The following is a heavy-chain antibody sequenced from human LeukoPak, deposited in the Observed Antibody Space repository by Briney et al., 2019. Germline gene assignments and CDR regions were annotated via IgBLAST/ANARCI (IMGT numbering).Heavy chain of an antibody. D-gene: IGHD6-19*01. V-gene: IGHV1-24*01. CDR3: AADSRRSSGWFLPDRFDI. Sequence: ASVKVSCKVSGYTLTDLSMHWVRPTPGSGPEWMGGFDPEAGETVYAQKFQGRVTMTDDTSTDTAYMELGSLRSEDTAVYSCAADSRRSSGWFLPDRFDIWGQGTKVTVSS. J-gene: IGHJ3*02. CDR2: FDPEAGET. CDR1: GYTLTDLS.